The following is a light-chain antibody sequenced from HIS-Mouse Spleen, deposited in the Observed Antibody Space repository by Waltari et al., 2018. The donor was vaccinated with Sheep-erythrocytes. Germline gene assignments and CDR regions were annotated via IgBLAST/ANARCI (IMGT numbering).Light chain of an antibody. CDR2: EVS. J-gene: IGLJ2*01. Sequence: SALTQPASSPGSPGQPITISCIGTSSTVAGCNDVPWYQQHPGKAPKLMIYEVSNRPSGVSNRFSGSKSGNTASLTISGLQAEDEADYYCSSYTSSSTQVFGGGTKLTVL. CDR3: SSYTSSSTQV. V-gene: IGLV2-14*01. CDR1: SSTVAGCND.